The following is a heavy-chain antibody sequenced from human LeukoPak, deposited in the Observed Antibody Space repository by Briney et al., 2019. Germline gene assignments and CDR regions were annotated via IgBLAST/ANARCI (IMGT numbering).Heavy chain of an antibody. CDR3: VRGFNSFDS. V-gene: IGHV3-72*01. D-gene: IGHD2/OR15-2a*01. CDR1: GFTFSDHY. CDR2: SRNKAKSYST. J-gene: IGHJ4*02. Sequence: GGSLTLSCAATGFTFSDHYMDWVRQAPGKGLEWVGRSRNKAKSYSTEYAASVKGRFTISRDESRNSLYLQMNSLTTEDTAVYYCVRGFNSFDSWGQGTQVTVSS.